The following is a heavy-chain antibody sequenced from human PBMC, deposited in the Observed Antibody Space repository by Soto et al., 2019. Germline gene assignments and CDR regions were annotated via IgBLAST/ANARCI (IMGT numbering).Heavy chain of an antibody. D-gene: IGHD3-16*01. V-gene: IGHV1-18*01. J-gene: IGHJ6*02. CDR2: ISPYTGNT. CDR3: VMVDNYVTPTPQDV. Sequence: QVQLVQSGDEVKKPGASVKVSCKASGYIFVNYGIAWVRQAPGQGLEWMGWISPYTGNTHSATQVQGRLTMTTDTSMSTAYMDLGSLTSDDTAVYYCVMVDNYVTPTPQDVWGQGTTVTVSS. CDR1: GYIFVNYG.